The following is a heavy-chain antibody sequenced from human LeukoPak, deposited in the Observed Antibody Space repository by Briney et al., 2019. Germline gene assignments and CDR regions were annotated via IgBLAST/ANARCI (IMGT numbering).Heavy chain of an antibody. V-gene: IGHV3-7*03. CDR3: ARDYRSVRGVATDY. CDR2: INVYGSEK. J-gene: IGHJ4*02. Sequence: GGSLRLSCAASGFTFSSDWMSWVRQAPGKGLEWVGYINVYGSEKFYVDSVKGRFSISRDNAKNSLYLQMNSLRAEDTAVYYCARDYRSVRGVATDYWGQGTLVTVSS. CDR1: GFTFSSDW. D-gene: IGHD3-10*01.